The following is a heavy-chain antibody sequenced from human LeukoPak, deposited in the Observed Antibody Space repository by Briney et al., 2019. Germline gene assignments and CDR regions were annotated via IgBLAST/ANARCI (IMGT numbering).Heavy chain of an antibody. Sequence: GGSLRLSCAASGSTFSKYSVHWVRQTPSKGLEWVAVISYDARNKYYAESVKGRFTISRDNSKNTLSLQMNSLRSEDTAMYYCLSLGDDPPARGQGTLVTVSS. CDR2: ISYDARNK. J-gene: IGHJ4*02. D-gene: IGHD3-16*01. CDR3: LSLGDDPPA. CDR1: GSTFSKYS. V-gene: IGHV3-30*03.